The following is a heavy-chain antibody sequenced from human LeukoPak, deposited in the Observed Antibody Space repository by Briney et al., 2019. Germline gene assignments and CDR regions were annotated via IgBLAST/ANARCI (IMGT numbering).Heavy chain of an antibody. V-gene: IGHV4-34*01. D-gene: IGHD3-22*01. CDR2: INHSGST. CDR3: ARGVPYYYDSSGYYRENFDY. CDR1: GGSFSGYY. J-gene: IGHJ4*02. Sequence: SETLSLTCAVYGGSFSGYYWSWIRQPPGKGLEWIGEINHSGSTNYSPSHNSRVPISVDTSKNQFSLTLSSLSAADTAVYYCARGVPYYYDSSGYYRENFDYWGQGTLVTVSS.